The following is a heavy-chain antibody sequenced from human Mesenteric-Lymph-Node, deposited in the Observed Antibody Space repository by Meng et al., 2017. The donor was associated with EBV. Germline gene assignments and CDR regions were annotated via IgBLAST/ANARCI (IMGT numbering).Heavy chain of an antibody. CDR1: GFTFSNYW. Sequence: EVGVVESGGGLVQPGGSLRLSCAASGFTFSNYWMYWVRQAPGRGLVWVSRIDSDGRSINYADSVKGRFTISRDNAKNTLYLQMNGLRAEDTAVYYCVRETSGYDFDYWGQGTLVTASS. CDR3: VRETSGYDFDY. CDR2: IDSDGRSI. J-gene: IGHJ4*02. V-gene: IGHV3-74*01. D-gene: IGHD5-12*01.